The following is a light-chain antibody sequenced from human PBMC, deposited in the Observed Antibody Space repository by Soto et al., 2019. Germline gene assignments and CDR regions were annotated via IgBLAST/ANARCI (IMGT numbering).Light chain of an antibody. V-gene: IGKV3-11*01. CDR1: QSVSTY. CDR2: DAS. J-gene: IGKJ4*01. Sequence: ETVLTQSPATLSLSPGERAILSCRASQSVSTYLAWYQQKPGQAPRLLISDASNRATGIPDRFSGSGSGTDFTLTISSLEPEDFAVYYCHQRSSWPLTFGGGTKVEIK. CDR3: HQRSSWPLT.